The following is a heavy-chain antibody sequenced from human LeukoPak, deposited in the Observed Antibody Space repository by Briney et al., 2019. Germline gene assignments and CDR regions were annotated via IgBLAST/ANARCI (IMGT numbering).Heavy chain of an antibody. Sequence: TGGSLRLSCAASGFTFSSYSMNWVRQAPGKGLEWVSSISSSSSYIYYADSVKGRFTISRDNAKNSLYLQMNSLRAEDTAVYYCAKSKSFYGHFEYWGQGTLVTVSS. V-gene: IGHV3-21*04. D-gene: IGHD2/OR15-2a*01. CDR3: AKSKSFYGHFEY. CDR2: ISSSSSYI. CDR1: GFTFSSYS. J-gene: IGHJ4*02.